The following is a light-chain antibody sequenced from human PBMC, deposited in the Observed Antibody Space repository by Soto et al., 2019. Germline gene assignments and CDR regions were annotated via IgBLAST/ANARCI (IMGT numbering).Light chain of an antibody. Sequence: QSALTQPASVSGSPGQSITISCTGTSSDVGGYNYVSWYQQYPVKAPKLMIYDVSNRPSGVSNRFSGSKSGNTASLTISGLQAEDEADYYCSSYTSTSTYVLFGGGTQLTVL. J-gene: IGLJ2*01. CDR2: DVS. CDR3: SSYTSTSTYVL. CDR1: SSDVGGYNY. V-gene: IGLV2-14*01.